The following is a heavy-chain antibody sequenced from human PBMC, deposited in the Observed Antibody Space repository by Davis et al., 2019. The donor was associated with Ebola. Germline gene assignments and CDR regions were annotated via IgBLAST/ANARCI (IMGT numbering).Heavy chain of an antibody. D-gene: IGHD3-22*01. V-gene: IGHV1-46*01. CDR2: INPSGGST. CDR3: ARGSSTLDNSAYHNVVERHGY. CDR1: AYTFTSYY. J-gene: IGHJ4*02. Sequence: ASLKVSCNASAYTFTSYYMHWVRHAPGQGLEWRGIINPSGGSTSYAQKFQGRITMTTDISASTAYMELRSLKSDDTAVYYCARGSSTLDNSAYHNVVERHGYWGQGTLVTVSS.